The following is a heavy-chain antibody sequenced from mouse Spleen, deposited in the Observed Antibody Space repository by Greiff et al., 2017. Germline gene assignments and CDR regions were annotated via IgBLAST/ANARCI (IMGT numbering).Heavy chain of an antibody. Sequence: EVKLMESGGGLVKPGGSLKLSCAASGFTFSDYGMHWVRQAPEKGLEWVAYISSGSSTIYYADTVKGRFTISRDNAKNTLFLQMTSLRSEDTAMYCCARGDYGSSPDYYAMDYWGQGTSVTVSS. CDR2: ISSGSSTI. V-gene: IGHV5-17*01. D-gene: IGHD1-1*01. CDR3: ARGDYGSSPDYYAMDY. J-gene: IGHJ4*01. CDR1: GFTFSDYG.